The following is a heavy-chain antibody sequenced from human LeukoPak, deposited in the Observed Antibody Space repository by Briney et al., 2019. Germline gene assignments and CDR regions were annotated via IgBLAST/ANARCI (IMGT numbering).Heavy chain of an antibody. Sequence: SETLSLTCTVPGGSISSYYWSWIRQPPGKGLEWIGYIYYSGSANYNPSLKSRVTISVDTSKNQFSLKLSSVTAADTAVYYCARRIPYYYGMDVWGQGTTVTVSS. J-gene: IGHJ6*02. CDR1: GGSISSYY. CDR3: ARRIPYYYGMDV. V-gene: IGHV4-59*08. CDR2: IYYSGSA.